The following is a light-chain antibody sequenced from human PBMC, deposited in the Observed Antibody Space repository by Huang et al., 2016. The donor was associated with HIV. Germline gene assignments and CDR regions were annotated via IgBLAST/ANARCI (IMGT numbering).Light chain of an antibody. CDR3: QQYNNWPPWT. CDR1: QSVSSN. V-gene: IGKV3-15*01. CDR2: AAS. J-gene: IGKJ1*01. Sequence: EMVMTQSPATLSASPGEGVTLSCRASQSVSSNLAWYQQKPGQAPRHLIYAASTRARGNPARFSGGESGREFTLTISSRQSEDFAIYYCQQYNNWPPWTFGQGTNVEIK.